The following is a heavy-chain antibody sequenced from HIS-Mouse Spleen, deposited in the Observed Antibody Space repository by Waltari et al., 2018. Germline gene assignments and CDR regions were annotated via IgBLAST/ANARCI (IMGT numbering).Heavy chain of an antibody. Sequence: QVQLQQWGAGLLKPSETLSLTCAVYGGSFSGYYWSWIRQPPGKGLEWIGEINHSGSTNYNPSLKSQVTISVDTSKNQFSLKLSSVTAADTAVYYCARDYSNYLYYFDYWGQGTLVTVSS. CDR1: GGSFSGYY. J-gene: IGHJ4*02. D-gene: IGHD4-4*01. CDR2: INHSGST. V-gene: IGHV4-34*01. CDR3: ARDYSNYLYYFDY.